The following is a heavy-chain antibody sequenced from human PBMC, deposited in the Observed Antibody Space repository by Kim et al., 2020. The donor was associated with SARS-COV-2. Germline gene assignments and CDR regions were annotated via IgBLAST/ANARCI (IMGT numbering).Heavy chain of an antibody. CDR2: IYYSGST. CDR1: GGSISSSSYY. V-gene: IGHV4-39*07. J-gene: IGHJ4*02. Sequence: SETLSLTCTVSGGSISSSSYYWGWIRQPPGKGLEWIGSIYYSGSTYYNPSLKSRVTISVDTSKNQFSLKLSSVTAADTAVYYCARDQGDDKWLRLQYFDYWGQGTLVTVSS. CDR3: ARDQGDDKWLRLQYFDY. D-gene: IGHD5-12*01.